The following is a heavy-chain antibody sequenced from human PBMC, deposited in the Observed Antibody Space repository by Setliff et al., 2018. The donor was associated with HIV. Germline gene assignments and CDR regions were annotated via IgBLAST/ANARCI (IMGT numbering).Heavy chain of an antibody. J-gene: IGHJ4*02. CDR1: GGSFSGYY. CDR3: ARVLEQVVSDY. CDR2: ISHGGST. Sequence: PSETLSLTCAVYGGSFSGYYWSWIRQPPGKGLEWIGEISHGGSTNYNPSLKSRVTISVGTSKNQFSLKLSSVNAADTAVYYCARVLEQVVSDYWGQGTLVTVSS. V-gene: IGHV4-34*01. D-gene: IGHD6-6*01.